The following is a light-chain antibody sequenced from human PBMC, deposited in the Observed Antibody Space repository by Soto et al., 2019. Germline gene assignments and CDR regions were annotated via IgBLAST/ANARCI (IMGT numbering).Light chain of an antibody. J-gene: IGLJ3*02. CDR1: SSDVGAYNY. CDR3: CSYAGSYTVV. Sequence: QSVLTQPRSVSGSPGQSVTISCTGTSSDVGAYNYVSWYQQHPGKIPKLMIYDVSRRPSGVPDRFSGSKSGNTASLTISGLQADDEADYYCCSYAGSYTVVFGGGPKLTVL. CDR2: DVS. V-gene: IGLV2-11*01.